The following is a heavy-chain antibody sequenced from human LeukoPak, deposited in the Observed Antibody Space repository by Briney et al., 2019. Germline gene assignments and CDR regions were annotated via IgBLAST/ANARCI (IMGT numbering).Heavy chain of an antibody. CDR1: GGSISSYY. D-gene: IGHD1-26*01. J-gene: IGHJ4*02. CDR2: IYYSGST. Sequence: SETLSLTCTVSGGSISSYYWSWIRQPPGKGLEWIAYIYYSGSTNYNPSLKSRVTISVDTSKNQFSLKLSSVTAADTAVYYCARWEGGSYYDFDYWGQGTLVTVSS. V-gene: IGHV4-59*12. CDR3: ARWEGGSYYDFDY.